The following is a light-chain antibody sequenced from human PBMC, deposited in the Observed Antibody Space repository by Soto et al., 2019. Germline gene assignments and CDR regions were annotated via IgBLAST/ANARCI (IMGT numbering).Light chain of an antibody. CDR1: SSNIGAGYD. V-gene: IGLV1-40*01. J-gene: IGLJ3*02. Sequence: QSVLTQPPSVSGAPGQRVTISCTGSSSNIGAGYDVHWYQQVSGRAPKLLIYANSARPSGVPGRFSGSKSGTSASLAITGLQAEDEADYYCQSYDSSLSSSGVFGGGTKVTVL. CDR2: ANS. CDR3: QSYDSSLSSSGV.